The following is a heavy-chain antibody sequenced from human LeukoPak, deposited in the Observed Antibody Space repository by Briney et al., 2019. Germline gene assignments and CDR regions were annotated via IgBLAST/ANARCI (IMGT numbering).Heavy chain of an antibody. J-gene: IGHJ6*02. V-gene: IGHV3-23*01. Sequence: PGGSLRLSCAASGFTFSSYAMTWVRQAPGKGLEWVSAISGSGDGTFNADSVKGRFTISRDNAKNSLYLQMNSLRAEDTAVYYCARDFYGPFYYYGMDVWGQGTTVTVSS. CDR2: ISGSGDGT. CDR1: GFTFSSYA. D-gene: IGHD2/OR15-2a*01. CDR3: ARDFYGPFYYYGMDV.